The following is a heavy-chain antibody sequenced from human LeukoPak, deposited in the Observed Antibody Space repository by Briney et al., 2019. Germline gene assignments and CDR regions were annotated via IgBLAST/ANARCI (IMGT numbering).Heavy chain of an antibody. CDR3: ARDHVAVADTGAFDI. D-gene: IGHD6-19*01. CDR1: GYTFTSYG. J-gene: IGHJ3*02. Sequence: GASVKVSCKASGYTFTSYGISWVRQAPGQGLEWMGWISAYNGNTNYAQKLQGRVTMTTDTSTSTAYMELRSLRSDDTAVYYCARDHVAVADTGAFDIWGQGTMVTVSS. V-gene: IGHV1-18*01. CDR2: ISAYNGNT.